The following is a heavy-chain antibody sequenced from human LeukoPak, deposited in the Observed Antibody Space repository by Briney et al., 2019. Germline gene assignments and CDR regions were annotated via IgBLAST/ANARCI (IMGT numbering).Heavy chain of an antibody. CDR3: ARRGSTSRSGYFDY. J-gene: IGHJ4*02. Sequence: GGSLRLSCAASGFTFSSYSMNWVRLAPGKGLEWVSSISSSSSYIYYADSVKGRFTISRDNAKNSLYLQMNSLRAEDTAVYYCARRGSTSRSGYFDYWGQGTLVTVSS. D-gene: IGHD2-2*01. V-gene: IGHV3-21*01. CDR2: ISSSSSYI. CDR1: GFTFSSYS.